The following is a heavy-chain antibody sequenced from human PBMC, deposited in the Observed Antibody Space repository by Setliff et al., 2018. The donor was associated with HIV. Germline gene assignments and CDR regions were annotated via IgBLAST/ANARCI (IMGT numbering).Heavy chain of an antibody. J-gene: IGHJ3*02. V-gene: IGHV4-39*01. CDR1: GGSISSTTYW. CDR3: AKRPSYGYPFHI. CDR2: AYYNGNT. D-gene: IGHD5-18*01. Sequence: PSETLSLTCTVSGGSISSTTYWWGWIRQPPGKGLEWIGTAYYNGNTFYDPSLKSRVTISIDMSKNQFSLKLTSVAAANTAVYYCAKRPSYGYPFHIWGQGTMVTVSS.